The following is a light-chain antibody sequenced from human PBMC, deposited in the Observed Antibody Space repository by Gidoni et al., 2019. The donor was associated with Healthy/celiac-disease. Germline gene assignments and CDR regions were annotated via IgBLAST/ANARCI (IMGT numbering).Light chain of an antibody. J-gene: IGKJ4*02. CDR2: KAS. V-gene: IGKV1-5*03. CDR1: QSISSW. CDR3: QQYNSYSRT. Sequence: DIQMTKSPSTLSASVGDRVTITCRASQSISSWLAWYQQKPGQAPKLLIYKASSLESGVPSRFSGSGSGTDFTLTISSLQPDDFATYYCQQYNSYSRTFGRGTKVEIK.